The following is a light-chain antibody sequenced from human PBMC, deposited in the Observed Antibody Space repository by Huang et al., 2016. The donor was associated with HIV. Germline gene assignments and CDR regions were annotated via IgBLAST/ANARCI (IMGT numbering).Light chain of an antibody. CDR2: DES. V-gene: IGKV1-33*01. CDR1: QDIKNY. J-gene: IGKJ2*01. Sequence: DIQMTQSPSSLSASIGERVTITCQASQDIKNYLSWYQQRPGKAPQLLISDESNLQKGLPSRFSGGGSGTDFTLTISILHSEDIATYYCRHYHSLPYTFGQGTKLEIK. CDR3: RHYHSLPYT.